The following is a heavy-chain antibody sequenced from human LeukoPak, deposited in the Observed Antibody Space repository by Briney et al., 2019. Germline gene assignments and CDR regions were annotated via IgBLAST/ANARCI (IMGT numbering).Heavy chain of an antibody. CDR3: ARSVGLGITIFGVVRPCYGMDV. CDR1: GGSISSSRYY. J-gene: IGHJ6*02. V-gene: IGHV4-39*07. Sequence: SETLSLTCTVSGGSISSSRYYWGWIRQPPGKGLEWIGEINHSGSTNYHPSLKSRVTISVDTSKNQFSLKLSSVTAADTAVYYCARSVGLGITIFGVVRPCYGMDVWGQGTTVTVSS. D-gene: IGHD3-3*01. CDR2: INHSGST.